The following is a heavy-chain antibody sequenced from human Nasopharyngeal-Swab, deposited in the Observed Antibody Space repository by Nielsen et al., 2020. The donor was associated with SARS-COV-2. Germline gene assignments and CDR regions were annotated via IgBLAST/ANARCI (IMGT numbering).Heavy chain of an antibody. CDR1: GFTFSSYA. V-gene: IGHV3-23*01. CDR2: ISGSGGST. Sequence: ETLSLSCAASGFTFSSYAMSWVRQAPGKGLEWVSAISGSGGSTYYADSVKGRFTISRDNSKNTLYLQMNSLRAEDTAVYYCASHGGNSPFDYWGQGTLVTVSS. D-gene: IGHD4-23*01. J-gene: IGHJ4*02. CDR3: ASHGGNSPFDY.